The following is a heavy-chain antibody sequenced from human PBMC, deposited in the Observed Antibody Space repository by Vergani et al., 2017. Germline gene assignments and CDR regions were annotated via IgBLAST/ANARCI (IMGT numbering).Heavy chain of an antibody. CDR2: INHSGST. CDR3: ARGDCSGGSCYPFDY. Sequence: QVQLQQWGAGLLKPSETLSLTCAVYGGSFSGYYWSWIRQPPGKGLEWIGEINHSGSTNYNPSLKSRVTISVDTSKNQFSLKLSSVTAADTAVDYCARGDCSGGSCYPFDYWGQGTLVTVAS. J-gene: IGHJ4*02. CDR1: GGSFSGYY. V-gene: IGHV4-34*01. D-gene: IGHD2-15*01.